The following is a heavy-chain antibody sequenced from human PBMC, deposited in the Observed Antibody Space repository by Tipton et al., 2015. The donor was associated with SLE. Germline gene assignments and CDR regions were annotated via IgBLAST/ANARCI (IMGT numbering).Heavy chain of an antibody. V-gene: IGHV1-18*01. CDR2: ISAYNGNT. CDR1: GYSFTSYG. D-gene: IGHD3-16*01. Sequence: QVQLVQSGAEVKKPGASVKVSCKGSGYSFTSYGISWVRQAPGQGPEWMGWISAYNGNTIYAPKAQGRVTLTTDTSTNTVYMELRSLRSDDTAVYYCAREGGQWKPIDYWGQGTLVTVST. J-gene: IGHJ4*02. CDR3: AREGGQWKPIDY.